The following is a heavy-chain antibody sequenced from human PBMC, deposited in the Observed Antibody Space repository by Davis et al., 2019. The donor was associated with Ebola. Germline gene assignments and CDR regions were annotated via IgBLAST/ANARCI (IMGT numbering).Heavy chain of an antibody. Sequence: MPAGSLRLSCTAYGCPTSTYFCPWSRQPPGQGLEYIRYITYSGSTNYNTSLKSRVTISVDTSKTQLSLKLISVTTADTAVYYCSRIADRWLVLDNWGRGTLVTVSP. CDR3: SRIADRWLVLDN. CDR1: GCPTSTYF. V-gene: IGHV4-59*01. D-gene: IGHD6-19*01. J-gene: IGHJ4*02. CDR2: ITYSGST.